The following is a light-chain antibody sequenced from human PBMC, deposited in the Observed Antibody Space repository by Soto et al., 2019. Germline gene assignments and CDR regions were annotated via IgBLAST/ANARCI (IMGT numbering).Light chain of an antibody. CDR1: QALGNN. CDR2: GAS. Sequence: IVMMQSPATLSVSPRERATLSCRASQALGNNLAWYQHKPGQAPRLLIYGASTRAAGVPVRFSGSGSETEFTLSISSLQSDDLAVYYCQQYTNWPYTFGQGTKLEIK. J-gene: IGKJ2*01. V-gene: IGKV3-15*01. CDR3: QQYTNWPYT.